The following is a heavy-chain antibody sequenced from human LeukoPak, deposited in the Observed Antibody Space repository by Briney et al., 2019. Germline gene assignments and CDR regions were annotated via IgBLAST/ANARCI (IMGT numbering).Heavy chain of an antibody. CDR3: AREGRESQGFDY. CDR2: IYSGSST. D-gene: IGHD3-10*01. J-gene: IGHJ4*02. CDR1: GLTVSSNY. V-gene: IGHV3-66*01. Sequence: GGSLRLSCAASGLTVSSNYMSWVRQAPGKGLEWVSLIYSGSSTYCADSVKGRFTISRDKSKNTLYLQMSSLRADDTAVYYCAREGRESQGFDYWGQGTLVTVSS.